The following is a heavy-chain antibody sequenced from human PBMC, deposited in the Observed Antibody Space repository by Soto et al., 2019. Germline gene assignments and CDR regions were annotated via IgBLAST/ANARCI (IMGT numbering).Heavy chain of an antibody. V-gene: IGHV3-23*01. J-gene: IGHJ5*02. D-gene: IGHD3-9*01. CDR2: ISGSGGST. CDR3: AKDEYYDILNGYLNWFDP. Sequence: GGSLRLSCAASGFTFSSYAMSWVRQAPGKGLEWVSAISGSGGSTYYADSVKGRFTISRDNSKNTLYLQMNSLRAEDTAVYYCAKDEYYDILNGYLNWFDPWGQGTLVTVSS. CDR1: GFTFSSYA.